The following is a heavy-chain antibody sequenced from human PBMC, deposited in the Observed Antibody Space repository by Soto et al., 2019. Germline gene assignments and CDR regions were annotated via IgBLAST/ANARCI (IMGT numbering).Heavy chain of an antibody. CDR1: GYSFTTYW. Sequence: EVQLVQSGAEVKKPGESLKISCKGSGYSFTTYWIGWVRQMPGKGLEGMVIIYPGDSDTRYSPSFQGQVTISADKSINTTYLQWSSLKASDTAIYCCARQAAAGKYYYAMDVWGQGTTVTVSS. J-gene: IGHJ6*02. V-gene: IGHV5-51*01. CDR3: ARQAAAGKYYYAMDV. D-gene: IGHD6-13*01. CDR2: IYPGDSDT.